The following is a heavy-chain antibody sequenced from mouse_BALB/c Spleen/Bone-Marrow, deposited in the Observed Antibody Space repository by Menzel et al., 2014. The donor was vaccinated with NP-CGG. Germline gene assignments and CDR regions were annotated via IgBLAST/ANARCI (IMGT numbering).Heavy chain of an antibody. Sequence: VQLQQSGAELVKPGASVKLSCTASGFNIKDTYMHWVMQRPEQGLEWIGRIDPANGNTKYDPKFQGKATITADTSSNTAXXQXXXLASEDTAVYYCARYRYYGSSYAMDYWGXGTSVTVSS. J-gene: IGHJ4*01. V-gene: IGHV14-3*02. CDR1: GFNIKDTY. CDR3: ARYRYYGSSYAMDY. D-gene: IGHD1-1*01. CDR2: IDPANGNT.